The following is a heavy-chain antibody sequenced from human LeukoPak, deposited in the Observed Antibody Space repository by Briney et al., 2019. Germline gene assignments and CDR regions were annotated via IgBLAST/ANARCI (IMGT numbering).Heavy chain of an antibody. D-gene: IGHD3-10*01. CDR3: ATSDYYGSGSGGVSPSDF. J-gene: IGHJ4*02. V-gene: IGHV3-7*01. CDR1: GFTFSNYC. CDR2: IIQDGSDE. Sequence: GGSLRLSCPASGFTFSNYCMTWVRQAPGKGLEWMANIIQDGSDEYYVDSVKGRFTISRDNAKNSLYLQMNSLGAEDTAVYYCATSDYYGSGSGGVSPSDFWGPGTLVTVSS.